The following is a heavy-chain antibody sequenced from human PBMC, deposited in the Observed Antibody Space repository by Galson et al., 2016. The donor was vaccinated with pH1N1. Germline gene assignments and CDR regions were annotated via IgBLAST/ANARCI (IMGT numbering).Heavy chain of an antibody. D-gene: IGHD3-10*01. CDR1: GFTFNRHA. V-gene: IGHV3-23*01. CDR3: AKVEATSRSYYFDY. Sequence: SLRLSCAASGFTFNRHAMSWVRQLPGKRPEWISGIIGSTGSTYYAHSVKGRFTVSRDTSKNMLFLEMNSLRVEDTAVYYCAKVEATSRSYYFDYWGQGTQVTVSS. CDR2: IIGSTGST. J-gene: IGHJ4*02.